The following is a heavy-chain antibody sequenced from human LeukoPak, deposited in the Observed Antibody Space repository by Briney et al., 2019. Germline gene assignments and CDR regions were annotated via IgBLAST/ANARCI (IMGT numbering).Heavy chain of an antibody. D-gene: IGHD5-12*01. V-gene: IGHV4-59*01. Sequence: PSETLSLTCTVSGGSISRYYWSWIRQPPGKGLEWIGSIFYSGSTYYNPSLKSRVTISVDTSQNQFSLKLSSVTAADTAVYYCAKDGGGGYVTDWYFDLWGRGTLVAVSS. CDR2: IFYSGST. CDR1: GGSISRYY. J-gene: IGHJ2*01. CDR3: AKDGGGGYVTDWYFDL.